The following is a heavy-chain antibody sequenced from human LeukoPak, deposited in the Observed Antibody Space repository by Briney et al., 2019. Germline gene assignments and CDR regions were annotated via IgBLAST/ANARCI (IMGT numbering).Heavy chain of an antibody. CDR1: GYTLTGYY. J-gene: IGHJ4*02. V-gene: IGHV1-2*06. CDR2: INPNSGGT. D-gene: IGHD3-22*01. CDR3: ARGHYYDSSGYTDY. Sequence: ASVKVSCKASGYTLTGYYMHWVRQAPGQGLEWMGRINPNSGGTNYAQKFQGRVTMTRDTSISTAYMELSRLRSDDTAVYYCARGHYYDSSGYTDYWGQGTLVTVSS.